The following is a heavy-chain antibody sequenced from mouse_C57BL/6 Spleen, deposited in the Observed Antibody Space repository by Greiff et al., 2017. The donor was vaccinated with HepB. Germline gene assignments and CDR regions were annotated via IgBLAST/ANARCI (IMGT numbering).Heavy chain of an antibody. V-gene: IGHV10-3*01. D-gene: IGHD3-3*01. J-gene: IGHJ1*03. CDR3: VGEEKGPWYFDV. CDR2: IRSKSSNYAT. Sequence: EVQGVESGGGLVQPKGSLKLSCAASGFTFNTYAMHWVRQAPGKGLEWVARIRSKSSNYATYYADSVKDRFTISRDDSQSMLYLQMNNLKTEDTAMYYCVGEEKGPWYFDVWGTGTTDTVSS. CDR1: GFTFNTYA.